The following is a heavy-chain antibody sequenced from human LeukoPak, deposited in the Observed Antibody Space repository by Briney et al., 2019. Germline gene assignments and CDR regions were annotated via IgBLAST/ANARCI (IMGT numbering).Heavy chain of an antibody. V-gene: IGHV3-21*01. CDR2: SIRGGGET. CDR3: AGHTLRSFDY. D-gene: IGHD4-17*01. J-gene: IGHJ4*02. CDR1: GFSFSTYA. Sequence: GGSLRLSCEASGFSFSTYAMSWVRQAPARGPEWVSSIRGGGETFYADSVKGRFTISRDDAKNSLYLQMNSLRAEDTAVYYCAGHTLRSFDYWGQGTLVTVSS.